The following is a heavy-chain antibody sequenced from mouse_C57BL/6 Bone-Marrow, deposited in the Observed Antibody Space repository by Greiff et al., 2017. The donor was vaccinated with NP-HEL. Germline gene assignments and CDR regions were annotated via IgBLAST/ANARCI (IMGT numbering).Heavy chain of an antibody. V-gene: IGHV1-64*01. CDR2: IHPNSGST. CDR1: GYTFTSYW. Sequence: VQLQQSGAELVKPGASVKLSCKASGYTFTSYWMHWVKQRPGQGLEWIGMIHPNSGSTNYNEKFKSKATLTVDKSSSTAYMQLSSLTSEDSAVYYCARSGLLPPVSRPHYYAMDYWGQGTSVTVSS. J-gene: IGHJ4*01. CDR3: ARSGLLPPVSRPHYYAMDY. D-gene: IGHD2-3*01.